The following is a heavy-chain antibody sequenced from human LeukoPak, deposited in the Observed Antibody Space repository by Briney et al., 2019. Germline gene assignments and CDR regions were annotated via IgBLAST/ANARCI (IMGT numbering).Heavy chain of an antibody. D-gene: IGHD6-13*01. Sequence: GGSLRLSCAASGFTFSNYWMHWVRQAPGKGLVWVSRVNSDGSTTYYADSVKGRFTISRDESKNTLYLQMNSLRAEDTAVYYCAKGGGYTSSWFDYWGQGTLVTVSS. J-gene: IGHJ4*02. CDR2: VNSDGSTT. V-gene: IGHV3-74*01. CDR1: GFTFSNYW. CDR3: AKGGGYTSSWFDY.